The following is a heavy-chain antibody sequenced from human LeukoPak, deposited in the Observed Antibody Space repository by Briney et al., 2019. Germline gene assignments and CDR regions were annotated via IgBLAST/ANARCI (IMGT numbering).Heavy chain of an antibody. CDR1: GFTFSSYS. V-gene: IGHV3-21*01. D-gene: IGHD2-15*01. CDR2: ISSSSSYI. CDR3: ARDVPYCSGGSCYGFDY. J-gene: IGHJ4*02. Sequence: GGSLRLSCAASGFTFSSYSMNWVRQAPGKGLEWVSSISSSSSYIYYADSVKGRFTISRDNAKNSLYLQMNSLRAEDTAVYYCARDVPYCSGGSCYGFDYWGQGTLVTVS.